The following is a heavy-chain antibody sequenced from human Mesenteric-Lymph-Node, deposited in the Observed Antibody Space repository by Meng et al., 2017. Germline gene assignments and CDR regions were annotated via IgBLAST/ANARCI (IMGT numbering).Heavy chain of an antibody. CDR3: ARVGQWLPIDY. Sequence: QVQLQEAGPGLVKPSGTLSLTCDVSGGSIRNDQWWSWVRQAPGKGLEWIGEIYHSGSTNYNPSLKSRVTISVDKSKNQFSLNLSSVTAADTAVYYCARVGQWLPIDYWGQGTLVTVSS. CDR1: GGSIRNDQW. CDR2: IYHSGST. D-gene: IGHD6-19*01. V-gene: IGHV4-4*02. J-gene: IGHJ4*02.